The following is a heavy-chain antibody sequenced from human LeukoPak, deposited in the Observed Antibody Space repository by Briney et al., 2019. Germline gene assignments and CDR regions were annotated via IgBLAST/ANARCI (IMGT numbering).Heavy chain of an antibody. Sequence: SQTLSLTCAISGDSVSSNSAAWNWIRQSPSRGLEWLGRTYYRSKWYNDYAVSAKSRITINPDTSKNQFSLKLSSVTAADTAVYYCARGGGPLTAPSNWFDPWGQGTLVTVSS. D-gene: IGHD3-16*01. V-gene: IGHV6-1*01. J-gene: IGHJ5*02. CDR1: GDSVSSNSAA. CDR2: TYYRSKWYN. CDR3: ARGGGPLTAPSNWFDP.